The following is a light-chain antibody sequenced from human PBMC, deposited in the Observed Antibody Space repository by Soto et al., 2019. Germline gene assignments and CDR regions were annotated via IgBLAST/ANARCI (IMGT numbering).Light chain of an antibody. CDR2: GAS. CDR1: QSVSSSY. V-gene: IGKV3-20*01. Sequence: EIVLTQSPGTLSLSPGERATLSCRASQSVSSSYLAWYQQKPGQAPRLLIYGASCSATGIPDRFSGSGSGTDFTLTISRLEPEDFAVYYCQQYGYLAPYTFGQGTKLEIK. CDR3: QQYGYLAPYT. J-gene: IGKJ2*01.